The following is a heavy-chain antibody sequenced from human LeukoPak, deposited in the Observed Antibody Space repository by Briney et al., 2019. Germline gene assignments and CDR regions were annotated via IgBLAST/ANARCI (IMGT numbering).Heavy chain of an antibody. CDR1: GFTVSSNY. V-gene: IGHV3-53*01. D-gene: IGHD3-22*01. Sequence: GGSLRLSCAASGFTVSSNYMSWVRQAPGKGLEWVSVIYSGGSTYYADPVKGRFTISRDNSKNTLYLQMNSLRAEDTAVYYCAREAYDCSGYYSDYWGQGTLVTVSS. CDR2: IYSGGST. J-gene: IGHJ4*02. CDR3: AREAYDCSGYYSDY.